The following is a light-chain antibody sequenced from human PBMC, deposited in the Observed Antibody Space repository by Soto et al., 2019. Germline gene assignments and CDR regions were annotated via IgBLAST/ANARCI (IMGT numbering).Light chain of an antibody. CDR3: SSYTSSGGV. V-gene: IGLV2-14*01. Sequence: QSALTQPASVSGSPGQSITISCTGTSSDVGGYNYVSWYQQHPGKAPKLMIYDVSNRPSGVSNRFSGSKSGNTASQTISGLQAEDEADYYCSSYTSSGGVFGTGTKLTVL. J-gene: IGLJ1*01. CDR2: DVS. CDR1: SSDVGGYNY.